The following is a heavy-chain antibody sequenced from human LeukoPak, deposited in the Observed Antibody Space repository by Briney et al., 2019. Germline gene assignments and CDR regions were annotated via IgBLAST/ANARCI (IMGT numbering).Heavy chain of an antibody. Sequence: GGSLRLSCAASGFTFSDYYMSWIRQAPGKGLEWVSYISSSGSTIYYADSVKGRFTISRDNAKNSLYLQMNSLRAEDTAVYYCARASGGDGYNPFRYYYYYMDVWGKGTTVTISS. V-gene: IGHV3-11*01. CDR3: ARASGGDGYNPFRYYYYYMDV. CDR1: GFTFSDYY. J-gene: IGHJ6*03. CDR2: ISSSGSTI. D-gene: IGHD5-24*01.